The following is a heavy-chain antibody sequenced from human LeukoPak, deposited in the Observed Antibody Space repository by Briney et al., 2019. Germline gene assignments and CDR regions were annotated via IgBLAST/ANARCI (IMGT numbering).Heavy chain of an antibody. Sequence: PGGSLRLSCAASGFTVSSNYMSWVRQAPGKGLEWVSVIYSGGSTYYADSVKGRFTISRDNSKNTLYLQMNSLRAEDTAVYYCARGSGSGSYRRLGYWGQGTLVTVSS. CDR1: GFTVSSNY. CDR3: ARGSGSGSYRRLGY. CDR2: IYSGGST. D-gene: IGHD3-10*01. V-gene: IGHV3-66*01. J-gene: IGHJ4*02.